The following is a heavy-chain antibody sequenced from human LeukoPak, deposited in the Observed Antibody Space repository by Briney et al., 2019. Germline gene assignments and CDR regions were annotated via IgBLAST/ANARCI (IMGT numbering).Heavy chain of an antibody. D-gene: IGHD1-26*01. CDR1: GYTFTGYY. CDR2: INPNSGGT. J-gene: IGHJ4*02. V-gene: IGHV1-2*02. Sequence: ASVKVSCTASGYTFTGYYMHWVRQAPGQGLEWMGWINPNSGGTNYAQKFQGRVTMTRDTSISTAYMELSRLRSDDTAVYYCARSKTYIVGATDYWGQGTLVTVSS. CDR3: ARSKTYIVGATDY.